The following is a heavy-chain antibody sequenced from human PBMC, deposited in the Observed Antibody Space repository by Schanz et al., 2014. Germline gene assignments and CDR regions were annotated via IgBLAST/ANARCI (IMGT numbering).Heavy chain of an antibody. CDR2: ISYDGSNK. Sequence: VQLLESGGGLVQPGRSLRLSCAAYGFTLSSYAMHWVRQAPGKGLEWVAVISYDGSNKYYADSVKGRFTISRDNSKNTLYLQMNTLRAEDTAVYYCAIIGVMVAVAGTRADYWGQGTLVTVSS. J-gene: IGHJ4*02. CDR1: GFTLSSYA. V-gene: IGHV3-30-3*01. CDR3: AIIGVMVAVAGTRADY. D-gene: IGHD6-19*01.